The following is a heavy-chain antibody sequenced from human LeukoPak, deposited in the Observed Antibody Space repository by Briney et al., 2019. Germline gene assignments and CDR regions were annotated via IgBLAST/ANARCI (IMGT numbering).Heavy chain of an antibody. CDR3: GTSRWSGVVDS. D-gene: IGHD3-3*01. Sequence: PGGSLRLSCTASTRHFTNYWVHWVRQVPGKGRAGLSRIDRDGLKADYADSGRGRCTVSRHNAKSTAYLQMNSLSAEDTAVYYCGTSRWSGVVDSWGQGTLVTVSS. CDR1: TRHFTNYW. J-gene: IGHJ5*01. V-gene: IGHV3-74*01. CDR2: IDRDGLKA.